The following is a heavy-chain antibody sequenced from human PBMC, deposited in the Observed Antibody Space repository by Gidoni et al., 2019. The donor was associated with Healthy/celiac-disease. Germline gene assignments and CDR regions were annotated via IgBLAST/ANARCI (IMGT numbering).Heavy chain of an antibody. J-gene: IGHJ4*02. CDR3: ARLFRGWGWYFDY. D-gene: IGHD7-27*01. V-gene: IGHV4-39*01. Sequence: QLQLQESGPGLVKPSETLSLTCTVSGGSISSSSYYWGWIRQPPGKGLEWIGSIYYSGSTYYNPSLKSRVTISVDTSKNQFSLKLSSVTAADTAVYYCARLFRGWGWYFDYWGQGTLVTVSS. CDR1: GGSISSSSYY. CDR2: IYYSGST.